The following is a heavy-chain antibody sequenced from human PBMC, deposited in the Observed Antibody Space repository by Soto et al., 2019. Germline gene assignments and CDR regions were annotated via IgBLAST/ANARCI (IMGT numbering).Heavy chain of an antibody. CDR1: GGTFSSYT. CDR2: IIPILGIA. Sequence: GASVKVSCKASGGTFSSYTISWVRQAPGQGLEWMGRIIPILGIANYAQKFQGRVTITADKSTSTAYMELSSLRSEDTAVYYCARDSGGGYSYGYRPYYFDYWGQGTLVTVSS. V-gene: IGHV1-69*04. J-gene: IGHJ4*02. D-gene: IGHD5-18*01. CDR3: ARDSGGGYSYGYRPYYFDY.